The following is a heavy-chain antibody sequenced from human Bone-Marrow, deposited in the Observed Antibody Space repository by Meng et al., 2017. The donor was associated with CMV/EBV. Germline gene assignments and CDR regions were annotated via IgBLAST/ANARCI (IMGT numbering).Heavy chain of an antibody. V-gene: IGHV3-53*01. Sequence: VWSNYMSWVRQAPGKGLEWVSVIYSGGSTYDADSVKGRFTISRDNSKNTLYLQMNSLRAEDTAVYYCARTHPYDFWSGYYIGWFDPWGQGTLVTVSS. CDR3: ARTHPYDFWSGYYIGWFDP. CDR2: IYSGGST. D-gene: IGHD3-3*01. CDR1: VWSNY. J-gene: IGHJ5*02.